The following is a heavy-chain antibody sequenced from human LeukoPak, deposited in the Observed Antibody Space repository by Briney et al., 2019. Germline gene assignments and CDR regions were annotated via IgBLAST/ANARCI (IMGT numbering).Heavy chain of an antibody. CDR3: ARGGPITMVRGVIINQNWFDP. CDR1: GGSISSGGYS. V-gene: IGHV4-30-2*01. D-gene: IGHD3-10*01. J-gene: IGHJ5*02. CDR2: IYHSGST. Sequence: SQTLSLTCAVSGGSISSGGYSWSWIRQPPEKGLEWIGYIYHSGSTYYNPSLKSRVTISVDRSKNQFSLKLSSVTAADTAVYYCARGGPITMVRGVIINQNWFDPWGQGTLVTVSS.